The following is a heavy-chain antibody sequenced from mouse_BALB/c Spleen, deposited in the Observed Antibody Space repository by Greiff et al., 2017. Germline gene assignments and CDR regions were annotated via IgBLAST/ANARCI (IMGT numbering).Heavy chain of an antibody. CDR2: ISSGGSYT. D-gene: IGHD1-1*01. CDR3: DGQATTVVAMDY. Sequence: EVKLMESGGDLVKPGGSLKLSCAASGFTFSSYGMSWVRQTPDKRLEWVATISSGGSYTYYPDSVKGRFTISRDNAKNTLYLQMSSLKSEDTAMYYCDGQATTVVAMDYWGQGTSVTVSS. J-gene: IGHJ4*01. CDR1: GFTFSSYG. V-gene: IGHV5-6*01.